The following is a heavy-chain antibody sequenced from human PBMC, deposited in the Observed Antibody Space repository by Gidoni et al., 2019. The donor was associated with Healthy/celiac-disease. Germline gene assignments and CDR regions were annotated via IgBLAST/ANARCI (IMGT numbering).Heavy chain of an antibody. CDR3: ARDCTNGVCHFDY. J-gene: IGHJ4*02. Sequence: QVQLQESGPGLVKPSETLSLTCTVSGGSISSYYWSWIRQPPGKGLEWIGYIYYSGSTNYNPSLKSRVTISVDTSKNQFSLKLSSVTAADTAVYYCARDCTNGVCHFDYWGQGTLVTVSS. V-gene: IGHV4-59*01. CDR1: GGSISSYY. CDR2: IYYSGST. D-gene: IGHD2-8*01.